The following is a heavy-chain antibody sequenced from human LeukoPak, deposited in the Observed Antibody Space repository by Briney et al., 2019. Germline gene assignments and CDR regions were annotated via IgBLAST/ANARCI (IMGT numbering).Heavy chain of an antibody. Sequence: SETLSLTCAVYGGSFSGYYWSWIRQPPGKGLEWIGEINHSGSTNYNPSLKSRVTISVATSKNQFSLKLSSVTAADTAVYYCARHRIPYGSGSYSGGIDYWGQGTLVTVSS. D-gene: IGHD3-10*01. CDR2: INHSGST. V-gene: IGHV4-34*01. J-gene: IGHJ4*02. CDR3: ARHRIPYGSGSYSGGIDY. CDR1: GGSFSGYY.